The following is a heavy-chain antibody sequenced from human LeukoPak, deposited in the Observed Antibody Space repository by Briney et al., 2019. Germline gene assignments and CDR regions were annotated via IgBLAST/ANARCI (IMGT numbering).Heavy chain of an antibody. CDR1: EFTFSSYG. CDR2: IWYDGSNK. D-gene: IGHD3-22*01. J-gene: IGHJ4*02. Sequence: TGGSLRLSCAASEFTFSSYGMHWVRQAPGKGLEWVAVIWYDGSNKYYADSVKGRFTISRDNSKNTLYLQMNSLRAEDTAVYYCARGASQVSIDYYDSSGYTNWGQGTLVTVSS. V-gene: IGHV3-33*01. CDR3: ARGASQVSIDYYDSSGYTN.